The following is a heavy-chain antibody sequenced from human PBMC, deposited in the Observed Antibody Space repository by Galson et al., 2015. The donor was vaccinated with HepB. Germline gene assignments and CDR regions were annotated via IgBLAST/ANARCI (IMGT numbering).Heavy chain of an antibody. D-gene: IGHD3-22*01. J-gene: IGHJ4*02. Sequence: SLRLSCAASGFTFSNAWMNWVRQAPGKGLEWVGRIKSKTDGGTTDYAAPVKGRFTISRDDSKNTLYLQMNSLKTEDTAVYYCTTDPPRDYYDSSGGFDYWGQGTLVTVSS. CDR1: GFTFSNAW. CDR3: TTDPPRDYYDSSGGFDY. CDR2: IKSKTDGGTT. V-gene: IGHV3-15*07.